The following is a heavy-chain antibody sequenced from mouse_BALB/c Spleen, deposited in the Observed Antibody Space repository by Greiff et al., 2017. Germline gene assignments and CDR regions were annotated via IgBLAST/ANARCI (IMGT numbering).Heavy chain of an antibody. CDR3: ARYFGNYEAMDY. CDR1: GFTFSSYA. CDR2: ISSGGSYT. Sequence: VQLQQSGGGLVKPGGSLKLSCAASGFTFSSYAMSWVRQTPEKRLEWVATISSGGSYTYYPDIVKGRFTISRDNAKNTLYLQMSSLRSEDTAMYYCARYFGNYEAMDYWGQGTAVTVSA. D-gene: IGHD2-1*01. J-gene: IGHJ4*01. V-gene: IGHV5-9-3*01.